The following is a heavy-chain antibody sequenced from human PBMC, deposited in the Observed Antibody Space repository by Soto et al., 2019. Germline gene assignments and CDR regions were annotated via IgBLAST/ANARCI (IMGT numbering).Heavy chain of an antibody. CDR1: GFTFSSYS. J-gene: IGHJ6*02. CDR2: ISSSSYI. CDR3: ARVVGEYYYDSSGPGHYGMDV. D-gene: IGHD3-22*01. Sequence: GALRLSCAASGFTFSSYSMNWVRQAPGKGLEWVSSISSSSYIYYADSVKGRFTISRDNAKNSLYLQMNSLRAEDTAVYYCARVVGEYYYDSSGPGHYGMDVWGQGTTVTVSS. V-gene: IGHV3-21*01.